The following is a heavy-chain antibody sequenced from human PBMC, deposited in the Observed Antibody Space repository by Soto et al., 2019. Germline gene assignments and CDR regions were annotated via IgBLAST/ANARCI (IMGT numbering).Heavy chain of an antibody. J-gene: IGHJ6*02. D-gene: IGHD2-8*01. CDR3: ARGSVPHLAPARYCTNGVCYTALGVYYGMDV. CDR1: GGSISSGGYY. Sequence: QVQLQESGPGLVKPSQTLSLTCTVSGGSISSGGYYWSWIRQHPGKGLEWIGYIYYSGSTYYNPSLKSRVTISVDTSKNQFSLKLSSVTAADTAVYYCARGSVPHLAPARYCTNGVCYTALGVYYGMDVWGQGTTVTVSS. CDR2: IYYSGST. V-gene: IGHV4-31*03.